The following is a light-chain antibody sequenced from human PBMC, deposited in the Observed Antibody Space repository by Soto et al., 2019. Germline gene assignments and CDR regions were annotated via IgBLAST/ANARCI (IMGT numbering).Light chain of an antibody. Sequence: DIQMTQSPSSLSASVGDRVTITCRASQSISSYLNWYQQKPGKAPKLLIYAASSLQGRVPSRFSGSGSGTDFTLTISSLQPEDFATYYCQQSYSTPRWTFGQGTKV. V-gene: IGKV1-39*01. CDR3: QQSYSTPRWT. J-gene: IGKJ1*01. CDR2: AAS. CDR1: QSISSY.